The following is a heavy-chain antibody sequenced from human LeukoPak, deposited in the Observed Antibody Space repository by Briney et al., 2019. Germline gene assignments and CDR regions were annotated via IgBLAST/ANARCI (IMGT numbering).Heavy chain of an antibody. CDR1: GYTCTAYR. V-gene: IGHV1-2*02. CDR2: INPNSGGT. D-gene: IGHD6-13*01. CDR3: ARSSGDSGSWYWFDP. J-gene: IGHJ5*02. Sequence: VASVKVSCNASGYTCTAYRIYWVRQALGQGLEWMGWINPNSGGTNYAQKFQGRVTMTRDTSISTAYMELMILRSDDTAVYYCARSSGDSGSWYWFDPWGEGTPGTVSS.